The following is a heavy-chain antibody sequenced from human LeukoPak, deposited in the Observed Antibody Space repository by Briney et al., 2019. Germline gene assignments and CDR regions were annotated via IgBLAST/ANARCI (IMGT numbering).Heavy chain of an antibody. CDR1: GYSFTSYW. CDR2: IDPSDSYT. J-gene: IGHJ4*02. V-gene: IGHV5-10-1*01. CDR3: ARESYYDILTGSNFDY. Sequence: GESLEISCKGSGYSFTSYWISWVRQMPGKGLEWMGRIDPSDSYTNYSPSFQGHVTISADESISTAYLQWSSLKASDTAMYYCARESYYDILTGSNFDYWGQGTLVTVSS. D-gene: IGHD3-9*01.